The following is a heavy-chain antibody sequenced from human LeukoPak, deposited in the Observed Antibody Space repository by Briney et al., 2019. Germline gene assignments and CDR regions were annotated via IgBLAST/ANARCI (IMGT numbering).Heavy chain of an antibody. Sequence: SGTLSLTCGVSGGSISNTNWWSWVRQPPGQGLEWIGEISLTGLTHYNPSLESRVTVSLDKSKNQLSLNLTSVTAADTAVCYCSRENGAFSPFGYWGQGTLVTVLS. CDR2: ISLTGLT. CDR3: SRENGAFSPFGY. J-gene: IGHJ4*02. D-gene: IGHD2-8*01. CDR1: GGSISNTNW. V-gene: IGHV4-4*02.